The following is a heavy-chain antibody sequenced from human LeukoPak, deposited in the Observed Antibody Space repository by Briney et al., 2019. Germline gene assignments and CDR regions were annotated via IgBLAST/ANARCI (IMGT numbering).Heavy chain of an antibody. CDR2: IKPDGSQK. Sequence: GGSLRLSCVASGFTFNNYWMDWVRQAPGKGLERVASIKPDGSQKDYVDSVKGRFTISRDNAKNSLYLQMNSLRAEDTAVYYCAKDRSAPHMLWNALDIWGQGTMVTVSS. V-gene: IGHV3-7*01. CDR1: GFTFNNYW. CDR3: AKDRSAPHMLWNALDI. D-gene: IGHD2-8*01. J-gene: IGHJ3*02.